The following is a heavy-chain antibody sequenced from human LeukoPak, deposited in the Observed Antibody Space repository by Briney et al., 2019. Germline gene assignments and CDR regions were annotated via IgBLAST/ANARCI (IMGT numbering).Heavy chain of an antibody. V-gene: IGHV1-46*01. CDR2: INPSGGST. CDR1: GYTFTSYY. Sequence: ASVKVSCKASGYTFTSYYMHWVRQAPGQGLEWMGIINPSGGSTSYAQKFQGRVTMTRDTSISTAYMELSSLRSEDTAVYYCASHDYGDYSEFDYWGQGTLVTVSS. CDR3: ASHDYGDYSEFDY. J-gene: IGHJ4*02. D-gene: IGHD4-17*01.